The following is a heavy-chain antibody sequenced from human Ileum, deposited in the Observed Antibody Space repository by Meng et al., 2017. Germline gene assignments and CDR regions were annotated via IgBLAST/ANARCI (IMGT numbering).Heavy chain of an antibody. V-gene: IGHV4-4*02. J-gene: IGHJ4*02. CDR2: ISHSGST. CDR1: SGSITSDTY. Sequence: QGQLPGSGPGLVKPAGTLSRTCPVLSGSITSDTYWSWVRLPPGKGLEWIGQISHSGSTFYNPSLKSRVTMSVDKSKSQFSLMLTSVTAADTAVYYCARHGGYYQGFWGQGTLVTVSS. D-gene: IGHD4-23*01. CDR3: ARHGGYYQGF.